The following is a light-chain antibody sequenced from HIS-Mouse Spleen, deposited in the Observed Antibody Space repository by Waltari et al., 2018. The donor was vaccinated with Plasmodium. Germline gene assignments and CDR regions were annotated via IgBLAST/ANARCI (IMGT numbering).Light chain of an antibody. Sequence: SYELTQPPSVSVSPGQTARITCSGDALPKNYAYWYQQKSGQAPVLVIYEDSKRPSGIPERFSGSSSGTMATLTISGAQVEDEADYYCYSTDSSGNHRVFGGGTKLIVL. J-gene: IGLJ3*02. CDR1: ALPKNY. CDR2: EDS. CDR3: YSTDSSGNHRV. V-gene: IGLV3-10*01.